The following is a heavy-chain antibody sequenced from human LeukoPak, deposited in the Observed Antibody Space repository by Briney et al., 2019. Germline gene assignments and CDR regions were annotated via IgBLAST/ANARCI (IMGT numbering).Heavy chain of an antibody. V-gene: IGHV4-4*07. CDR3: ARDLRGQLEPPSGAAFDI. J-gene: IGHJ3*02. CDR1: GGSISGYY. CDR2: IYTSGST. D-gene: IGHD1-1*01. Sequence: SETLSLTCTVSGGSISGYYWSWIRQPARKGLEWIGRIYTSGSTNYNPSLKSRVTMSVDTSKNQFSLKLSSVTAADTAVYYCARDLRGQLEPPSGAAFDIWGQGTMVPVSS.